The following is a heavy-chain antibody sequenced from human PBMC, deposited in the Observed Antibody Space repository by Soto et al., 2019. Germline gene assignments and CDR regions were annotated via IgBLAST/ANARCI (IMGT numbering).Heavy chain of an antibody. CDR2: VKPNNGDT. CDR3: AKVSRKGSAIDFDY. J-gene: IGHJ4*02. CDR1: GYTFSNCD. D-gene: IGHD3-10*01. Sequence: QVQLVQSGAELKKPGASVKVACKAYGYTFSNCDMNWVRRATGLGPEWIGWVKPNNGDTGYAQKFQGRVTLTTDISTTTAYMELTCLRSEDTAIYYCAKVSRKGSAIDFDYWGQGTLITLSS. V-gene: IGHV1-8*01.